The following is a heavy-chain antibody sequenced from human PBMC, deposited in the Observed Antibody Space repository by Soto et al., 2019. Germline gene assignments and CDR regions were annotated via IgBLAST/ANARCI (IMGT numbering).Heavy chain of an antibody. J-gene: IGHJ3*02. CDR3: ARDRFSVRVVAAVDAFGI. V-gene: IGHV1-18*01. D-gene: IGHD2-15*01. Sequence: RASVKVSCRASGYTFTSYGISWVRQAPGQGLEWMGWISAYNGNTNYAQKLQGRVTMTTDTSTSTAYMELRSLRSDDTAVYYCARDRFSVRVVAAVDAFGILGEGTMVTV. CDR1: GYTFTSYG. CDR2: ISAYNGNT.